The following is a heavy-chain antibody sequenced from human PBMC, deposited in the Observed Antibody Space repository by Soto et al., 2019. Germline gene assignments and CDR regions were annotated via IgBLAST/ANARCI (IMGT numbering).Heavy chain of an antibody. Sequence: GGSLRLSCAASGFTFSSYAMSWVRQAPGKGLEWVSAISGSGGNTNYAPSLENRVTISVDTSKNHFSLKLNSVTAADTGVYYCARKQYLGPLDYWGQGALVTVSS. V-gene: IGHV3-23*01. CDR2: ISGSGGNT. CDR1: GFTFSSYA. CDR3: ARKQYLGPLDY. D-gene: IGHD6-13*01. J-gene: IGHJ4*02.